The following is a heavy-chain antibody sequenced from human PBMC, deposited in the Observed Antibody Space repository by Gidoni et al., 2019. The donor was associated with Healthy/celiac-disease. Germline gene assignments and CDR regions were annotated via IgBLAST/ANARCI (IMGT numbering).Heavy chain of an antibody. J-gene: IGHJ3*02. D-gene: IGHD3-16*02. Sequence: EVQLVESVGGLVKPGRSLRLSCTASGFTFGYYVMSWFRQAPGKGLEWVGFIRSKAYGGTTEYAASVKGRFTISRDDSKSIAYLQMNSLKTEDTAVYYCTSRAMITFGGVIADDAFDIWGQGTMVTVSS. CDR1: GFTFGYYV. V-gene: IGHV3-49*05. CDR2: IRSKAYGGTT. CDR3: TSRAMITFGGVIADDAFDI.